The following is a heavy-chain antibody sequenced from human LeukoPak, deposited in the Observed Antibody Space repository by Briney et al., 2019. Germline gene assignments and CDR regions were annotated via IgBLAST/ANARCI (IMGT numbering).Heavy chain of an antibody. CDR2: IYYSGNT. CDR1: GGSISSDKYY. Sequence: PSETLSLTCTVSGGSISSDKYYWGWVRQPPGKGLECIASIYYSGNTYYNPSLKSRVTMSVDTSKNQFSRKLDSVTAADTAVYFCSRYRYTYGSNFDYWGQGTLVTVSS. V-gene: IGHV4-39*01. J-gene: IGHJ4*02. CDR3: SRYRYTYGSNFDY. D-gene: IGHD5-18*01.